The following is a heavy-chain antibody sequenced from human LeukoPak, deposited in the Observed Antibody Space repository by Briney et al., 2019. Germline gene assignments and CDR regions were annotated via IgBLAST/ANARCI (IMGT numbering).Heavy chain of an antibody. J-gene: IGHJ6*03. CDR3: ARDRDYYYYMDV. CDR2: IYTSGST. CDR1: GGSISSGSYY. D-gene: IGHD3-10*01. V-gene: IGHV4-61*02. Sequence: SSETLSLTCTVSGGSISSGSYYWSWIRQPAGKGLEWIGRIYTSGSTNYNPSLKSRVTISVDTSKNQFSLKLSSVTAADTAVYYCARDRDYYYYMDVWGKGTTVTISS.